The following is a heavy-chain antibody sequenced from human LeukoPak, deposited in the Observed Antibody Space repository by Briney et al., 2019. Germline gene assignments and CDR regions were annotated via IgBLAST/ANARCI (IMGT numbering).Heavy chain of an antibody. V-gene: IGHV4-38-2*01. J-gene: IGHJ4*02. CDR1: GYSISSGYF. Sequence: SETLSLTCAVSGYSISSGYFWGWIRQPPGKGLEWIGNIYHSGSTYYNPSLKSRVTISVDTSKNQFSLKLSSVTAADTAVYYCAQQSLRSPDYWGQGTLVTVSS. CDR3: AQQSLRSPDY. CDR2: IYHSGST. D-gene: IGHD3-16*01.